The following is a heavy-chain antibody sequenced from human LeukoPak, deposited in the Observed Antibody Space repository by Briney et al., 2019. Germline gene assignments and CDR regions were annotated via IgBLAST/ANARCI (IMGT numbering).Heavy chain of an antibody. Sequence: SETLSLTCTVSGGSISSYYWSWIRQPPGKGLEWIGYIYYSGSTNYNSSLKSRVTISVDTSKNQFSLKLSSVTAADTAVYYCVRHGVRGHTRMAFDIWGQGTKVTVSS. V-gene: IGHV4-59*08. CDR3: VRHGVRGHTRMAFDI. J-gene: IGHJ3*02. CDR2: IYYSGST. D-gene: IGHD3-10*01. CDR1: GGSISSYY.